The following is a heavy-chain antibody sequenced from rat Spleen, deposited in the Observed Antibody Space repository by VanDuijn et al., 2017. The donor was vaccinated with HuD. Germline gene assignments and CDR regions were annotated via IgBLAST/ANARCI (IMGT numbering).Heavy chain of an antibody. CDR3: ARHAVYNNYGWFAY. CDR2: ITYDGRSA. V-gene: IGHV5-29*01. J-gene: IGHJ3*01. CDR1: GFTFSDYY. Sequence: EVQLVESDGGLVQPGRSLKVSCAASGFTFSDYYMAWVRQAPTKGLEWVATITYDGRSAYYRDSVKGRLTIPRNNAKSTLYLQMDSLRSEDTATYYCARHAVYNNYGWFAYWGQGTLVTVSS. D-gene: IGHD1-10*01.